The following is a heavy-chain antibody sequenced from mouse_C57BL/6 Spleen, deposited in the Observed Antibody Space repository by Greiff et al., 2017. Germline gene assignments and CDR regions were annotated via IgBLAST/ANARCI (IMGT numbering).Heavy chain of an antibody. V-gene: IGHV1-15*01. D-gene: IGHD4-1*01. J-gene: IGHJ3*01. CDR3: TKLVFAY. CDR1: GYTFTDYE. Sequence: QVQLQQSGAELVRPGASVTLSCKASGYTFTDYEMHWVQQTPVHGLEWIGAIDPETGGTAYTQKFEGKAILSADKSSSTAYIELRSLTSEDSAVYYCTKLVFAYWGQGTLVTVSA. CDR2: IDPETGGT.